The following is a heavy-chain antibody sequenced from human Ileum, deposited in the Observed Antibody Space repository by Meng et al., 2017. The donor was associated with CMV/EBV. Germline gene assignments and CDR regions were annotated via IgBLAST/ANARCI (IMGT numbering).Heavy chain of an antibody. CDR3: AKGGEKTMVTKLGD. CDR1: GFTFSTYA. J-gene: IGHJ4*02. Sequence: ASGFTFSTYAMNWVRQAPGKGLQWVSVISGGGDSTYYADSVKGRFTISRDNSKNTLYLQMSSLRAEDTAVYYCAKGGEKTMVTKLGDWGQGTLVTVSS. CDR2: ISGGGDST. V-gene: IGHV3-23*01. D-gene: IGHD4-17*01.